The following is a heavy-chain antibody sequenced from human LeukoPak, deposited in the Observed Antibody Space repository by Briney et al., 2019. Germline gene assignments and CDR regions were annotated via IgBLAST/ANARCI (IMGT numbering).Heavy chain of an antibody. D-gene: IGHD5-18*01. CDR2: IYYSGST. CDR1: GGSISSYY. J-gene: IGHJ6*03. CDR3: GRDRIFGKDTAMVRGYYYYMDV. Sequence: SETLSLTCTVSGGSISSYYWSWIRQPPGKGLEWIGYIYYSGSTNYNPSLKSRVPISVDTSRNQFSLKVGSVTAADTAVYYCGRDRIFGKDTAMVRGYYYYMDVWGKGTTVTVSS. V-gene: IGHV4-59*01.